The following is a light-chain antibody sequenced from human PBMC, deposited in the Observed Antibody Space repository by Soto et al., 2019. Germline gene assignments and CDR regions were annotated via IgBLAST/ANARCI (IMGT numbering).Light chain of an antibody. Sequence: DIPLTQSRSTLSASVGDRVIITCRASQSVTNWLAWYQQKPGTAPNLLIYDASRLQSGIPSRFSGSGSGTEITLTISSLQPDDFATYYCQQYTTYPYTFGQGTKLEIK. CDR2: DAS. CDR1: QSVTNW. CDR3: QQYTTYPYT. J-gene: IGKJ2*01. V-gene: IGKV1-5*01.